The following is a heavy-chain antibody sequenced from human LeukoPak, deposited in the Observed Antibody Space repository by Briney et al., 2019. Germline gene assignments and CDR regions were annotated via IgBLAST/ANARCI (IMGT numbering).Heavy chain of an antibody. Sequence: GGSLRLSCAASGFTFSSYWMTWVRQAPGKGLEWVASIKQDGNEKYYVDSVRGRFTISRDNARNSLYLQMSSLRADDTAVYYCARDGAFRIHGYWGEGTLVTVSS. CDR3: ARDGAFRIHGY. CDR2: IKQDGNEK. J-gene: IGHJ4*02. D-gene: IGHD3-3*02. V-gene: IGHV3-7*01. CDR1: GFTFSSYW.